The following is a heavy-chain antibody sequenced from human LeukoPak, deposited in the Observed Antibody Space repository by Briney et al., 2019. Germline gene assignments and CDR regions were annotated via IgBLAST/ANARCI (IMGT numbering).Heavy chain of an antibody. Sequence: GGSLRLSCAAFGFNYSSYTMNWVRQAPGMGLEWLSYISATRDITYYADSVKGRYTISRDNAKNSLYLQMNSLRAEDTAVYYCAKKGYYDGSGYYMYYFDHWGQGTLVTVSS. J-gene: IGHJ4*02. CDR3: AKKGYYDGSGYYMYYFDH. V-gene: IGHV3-48*01. CDR2: ISATRDIT. D-gene: IGHD3-22*01. CDR1: GFNYSSYT.